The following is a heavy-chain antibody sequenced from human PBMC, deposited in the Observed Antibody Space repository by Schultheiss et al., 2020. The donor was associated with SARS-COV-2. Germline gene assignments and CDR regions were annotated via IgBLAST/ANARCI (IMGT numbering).Heavy chain of an antibody. Sequence: GESLKISCAASGFTFSGSAMHWVRQAPGKGLEYVSAISSNGGSTYYADSVKGRFTISRDNSKNTLYLQMSSLRAEDTAVYYCVKEKDGMAYFDYWGQGTLVTVSS. D-gene: IGHD1-1*01. CDR2: ISSNGGST. CDR3: VKEKDGMAYFDY. J-gene: IGHJ4*02. V-gene: IGHV3-64D*06. CDR1: GFTFSGSA.